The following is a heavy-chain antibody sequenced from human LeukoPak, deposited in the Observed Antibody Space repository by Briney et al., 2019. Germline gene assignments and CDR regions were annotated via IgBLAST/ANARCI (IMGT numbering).Heavy chain of an antibody. V-gene: IGHV3-74*01. J-gene: IGHJ4*02. CDR1: GFTFSSYW. CDR3: VLHFDY. Sequence: GGSLRLSCAASGFTFSSYWMHWVRQAPGKGLVWVSRIKSDGSSTSYADSVKGRFTISRDNAKNTLCLQMNSLRAEDTAVYYCVLHFDYWGQGTLVTVSS. CDR2: IKSDGSST. D-gene: IGHD2-15*01.